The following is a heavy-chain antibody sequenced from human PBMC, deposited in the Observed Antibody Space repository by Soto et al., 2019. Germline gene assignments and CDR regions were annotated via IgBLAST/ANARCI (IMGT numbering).Heavy chain of an antibody. CDR3: ARGNGASGFD. CDR2: INRDGSTT. D-gene: IGHD5-12*01. V-gene: IGHV3-74*01. J-gene: IGHJ4*02. CDR1: GFTFSSSW. Sequence: GGSLRLSCAASGFTFSSSWMHWVRQAPGKGLVWVSGINRDGSTTSHTDSVKGRFTISRDNAKNTLYLQVNTLRAEDTAVYYCARGNGASGFDWGQGTLVTVSS.